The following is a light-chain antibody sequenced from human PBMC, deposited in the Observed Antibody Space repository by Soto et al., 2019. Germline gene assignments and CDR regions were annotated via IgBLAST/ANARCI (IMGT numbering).Light chain of an antibody. J-gene: IGLJ2*01. Sequence: SYELTQPPSVSVSPGQTASITCSGDKLGDKYACWYQQKAGQSPVLVIYEDVKRPSGIPERFSGSNSGNTATLTISGTQAMDEADYYCQAWDGSSHVVFGGGTKLTVL. CDR1: KLGDKY. CDR2: EDV. CDR3: QAWDGSSHVV. V-gene: IGLV3-1*01.